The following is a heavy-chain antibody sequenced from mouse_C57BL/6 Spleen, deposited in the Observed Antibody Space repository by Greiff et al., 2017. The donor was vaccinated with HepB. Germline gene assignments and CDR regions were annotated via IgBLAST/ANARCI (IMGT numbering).Heavy chain of an antibody. J-gene: IGHJ1*03. CDR3: TRDGRGPITTVVAPCV. V-gene: IGHV1-5*01. D-gene: IGHD1-1*01. Sequence: VQLQQSGTVLARPGASVKMSCKTSGYTFTSYWMHWVKQRPGQGLEWIGAIYPGNSDTSYNQKFKGKAKLTAVTSASTAYMELSSLTNEDSAVYYCTRDGRGPITTVVAPCVWGTGTTVTVSS. CDR1: GYTFTSYW. CDR2: IYPGNSDT.